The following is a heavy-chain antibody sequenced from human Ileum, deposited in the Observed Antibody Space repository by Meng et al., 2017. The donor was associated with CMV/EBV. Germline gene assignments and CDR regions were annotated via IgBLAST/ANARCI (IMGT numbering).Heavy chain of an antibody. J-gene: IGHJ4*02. V-gene: IGHV3-66*01. D-gene: IGHD2-8*01. CDR1: GFTVTTNY. CDR2: LFSSGKT. Sequence: GGSLRLSCAASGFTVTTNYMNWVRQAPGRGLEWVSVLFSSGKTYYAESVKGRFTISKDSSKNILWLQMNSLRPDDTAIYYCTRDRGYCSNGICYGGDDYWGQGTLVTVSS. CDR3: TRDRGYCSNGICYGGDDY.